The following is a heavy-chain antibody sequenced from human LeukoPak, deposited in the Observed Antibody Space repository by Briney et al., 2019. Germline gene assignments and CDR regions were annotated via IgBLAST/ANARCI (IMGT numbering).Heavy chain of an antibody. J-gene: IGHJ4*02. CDR2: IYSGGST. CDR3: ARGQLWSTPYDY. CDR1: GFTVSSNY. D-gene: IGHD5-18*01. Sequence: GGSLRLSCAASGFTVSSNYMSWVRQAPGKGLEWVSVIYSGGSTYYADSVKGRFTISRDNSKNTLYLQMNSLRAEDTAVYYCARGQLWSTPYDYWGQGTLVTVSS. V-gene: IGHV3-53*01.